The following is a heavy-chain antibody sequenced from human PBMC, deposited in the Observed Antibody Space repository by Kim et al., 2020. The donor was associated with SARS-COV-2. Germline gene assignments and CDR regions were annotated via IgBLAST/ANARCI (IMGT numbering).Heavy chain of an antibody. CDR2: INAGNGYT. CDR3: ARFRVTMSCFDY. D-gene: IGHD3-10*01. CDR1: GYTFTSHA. V-gene: IGHV1-3*01. Sequence: ASVKVSCKASGYTFTSHAIHWVRQAPGQGLEWMGWINAGNGYTKYSQKFQDRVAITRDTSASTAYIELSSLRSEDTAVYYCARFRVTMSCFDYWGQGTLVTVSS. J-gene: IGHJ4*02.